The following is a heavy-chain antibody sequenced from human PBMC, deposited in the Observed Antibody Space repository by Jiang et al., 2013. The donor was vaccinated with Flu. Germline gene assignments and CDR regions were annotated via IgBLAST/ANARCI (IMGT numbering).Heavy chain of an antibody. D-gene: IGHD2-2*01. V-gene: IGHV4-34*01. CDR3: ARPVCDSSSCYGWFDS. CDR1: GGSFRGYY. CDR2: INHSGST. J-gene: IGHJ5*01. Sequence: LLKPSETLSLTCAVYGGSFRGYYWSWIRQPPGKGLEWIGEINHSGSTNYNPSLKSRVTISVDRSKNQFSLKLSSVTAADTALYYCARPVCDSSSCYGWFDSWGQGTLVTVSS.